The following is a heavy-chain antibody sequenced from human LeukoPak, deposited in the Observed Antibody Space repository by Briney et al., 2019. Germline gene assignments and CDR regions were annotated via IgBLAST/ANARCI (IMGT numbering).Heavy chain of an antibody. Sequence: GGSLRLSCVASGFTFSSYWMSWVRQAPGKGLEWVANIKQDGSEKYYVDSVKGRFTISRDNAKNSLYLQMNSLKAEDTAVYYCTRERGSGSYHPFDPWGQGTLATVSS. CDR3: TRERGSGSYHPFDP. J-gene: IGHJ5*02. CDR1: GFTFSSYW. V-gene: IGHV3-7*01. CDR2: IKQDGSEK. D-gene: IGHD3-10*01.